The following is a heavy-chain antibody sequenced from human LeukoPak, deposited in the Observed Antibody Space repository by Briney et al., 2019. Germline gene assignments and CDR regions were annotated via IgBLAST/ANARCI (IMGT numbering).Heavy chain of an antibody. CDR3: ARWFGEPPNFDY. V-gene: IGHV3-23*01. J-gene: IGHJ4*02. CDR2: ISGGGGDT. CDR1: GFTFSSYA. D-gene: IGHD3-10*01. Sequence: PGGSLRLSCAASGFTFSSYAMSWVRQASGKGLEWVSTISGGGGDTFYADSVKGRFSISRDNSKNRVFLQMNSLRAEDTAMYYCARWFGEPPNFDYWGQGTLVTVSS.